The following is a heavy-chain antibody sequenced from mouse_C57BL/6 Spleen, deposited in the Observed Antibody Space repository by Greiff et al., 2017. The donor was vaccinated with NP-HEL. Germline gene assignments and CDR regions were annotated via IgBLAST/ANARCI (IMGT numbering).Heavy chain of an antibody. Sequence: DVHLVESGGGLVKPGGSLKLSCAASGFTFSDYGMHWVRQAPEKGLEWVAYISSGSSTIYYADTVKGRFTISRDNAKNTLFLQMTSLRSEDTAMYYCARLIRYDGDYYAMDYWGQGTSVTVSS. J-gene: IGHJ4*01. CDR1: GFTFSDYG. V-gene: IGHV5-17*01. D-gene: IGHD2-12*01. CDR3: ARLIRYDGDYYAMDY. CDR2: ISSGSSTI.